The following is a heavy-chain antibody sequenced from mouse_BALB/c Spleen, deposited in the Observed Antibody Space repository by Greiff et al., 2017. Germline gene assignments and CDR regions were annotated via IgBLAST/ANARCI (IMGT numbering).Heavy chain of an antibody. CDR3: ARGDGYYWYFDV. D-gene: IGHD2-3*01. J-gene: IGHJ1*01. CDR2: IDPANGNT. CDR1: GFNIKDTY. V-gene: IGHV14-3*02. Sequence: EVKLEESGAELVKPGASVKLSCTASGFNIKDTYMHWVKQRPEQGLEWIGRIDPANGNTKYDPKFQGKATITADTSSNTAYLQLSSLTSEDTAVYYCARGDGYYWYFDVWGAGTTVTVSS.